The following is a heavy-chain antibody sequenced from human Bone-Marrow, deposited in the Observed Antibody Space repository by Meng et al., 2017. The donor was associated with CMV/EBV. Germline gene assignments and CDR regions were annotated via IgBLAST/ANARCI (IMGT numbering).Heavy chain of an antibody. D-gene: IGHD3-9*01. J-gene: IGHJ3*02. V-gene: IGHV1-18*04. CDR2: INFDTGNG. CDR3: ARDAYYDILTNYYTLGAFAI. CDR1: GYTFTNFG. Sequence: ASVKVSCKPSGYTFTNFGVSWARQAPGQGLEWMGWINFDTGNGNYAQKFQGRVTITTDESTSTAYMELSSLRSEDTAVYYCARDAYYDILTNYYTLGAFAIWGQGTMVPVSS.